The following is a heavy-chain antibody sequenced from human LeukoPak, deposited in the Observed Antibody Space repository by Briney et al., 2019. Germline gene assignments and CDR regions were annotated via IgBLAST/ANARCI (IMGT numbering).Heavy chain of an antibody. J-gene: IGHJ4*02. D-gene: IGHD3-10*01. V-gene: IGHV4-59*01. Sequence: SETLSLTCTVSGGSISSYYWSWIRQPPGKGLEWIGYIYYSGSTNYNPSLKSRVTISVDTSKNQLSLKLSSVTAADTAVYYCARTYYYGSGSYVGPHFGYWGQGTLVTVSS. CDR2: IYYSGST. CDR1: GGSISSYY. CDR3: ARTYYYGSGSYVGPHFGY.